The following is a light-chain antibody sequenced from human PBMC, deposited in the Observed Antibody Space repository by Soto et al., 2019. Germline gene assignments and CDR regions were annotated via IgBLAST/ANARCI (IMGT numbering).Light chain of an antibody. Sequence: QSVLTQPPSVSGAPGQRVTISCTGSSSNIGAGYDVHWYQQLPGTAPKLLIYGNSNRPSGVPDRFSGSKSGTSASLAITGLQAEDEADYYCQSYDNSLRGFWVFGGGTKVTVL. V-gene: IGLV1-40*01. J-gene: IGLJ3*02. CDR1: SSNIGAGYD. CDR3: QSYDNSLRGFWV. CDR2: GNS.